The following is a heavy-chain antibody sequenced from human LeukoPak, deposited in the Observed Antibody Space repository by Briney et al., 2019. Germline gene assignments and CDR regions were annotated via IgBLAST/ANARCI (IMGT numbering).Heavy chain of an antibody. V-gene: IGHV4-30-4*01. CDR3: ARDFQGGPNDP. CDR1: GGSVSSDIYY. D-gene: IGHD2-15*01. J-gene: IGHJ5*02. Sequence: PSETLSLTCIVSGGSVSSDIYYWSWIRQPPGKGLEWIAYISHSGGTYYNPSLKSRATISLDTARNQFSLKLSSVTAADTAVYYCARDFQGGPNDPWGQGTLVTVSS. CDR2: ISHSGGT.